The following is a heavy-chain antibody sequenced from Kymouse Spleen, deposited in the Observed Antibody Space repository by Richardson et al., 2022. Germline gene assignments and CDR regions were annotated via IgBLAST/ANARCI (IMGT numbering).Heavy chain of an antibody. CDR1: GGSFSGYY. V-gene: IGHV4-34*01. Sequence: QVQLQQWGAGLLKPSETLSLTCAVYGGSFSGYYWSWIRQPPGKGLEWIGEINHSGSTNYNPSLKSRVTISVDTSKNQFSLKLSSVTAADTAVYYCARGPDSSSWYGYYYYGMDVWGQGTTVTVSS. CDR2: INHSGST. D-gene: IGHD6-13*01. CDR3: ARGPDSSSWYGYYYYGMDV. J-gene: IGHJ6*02.